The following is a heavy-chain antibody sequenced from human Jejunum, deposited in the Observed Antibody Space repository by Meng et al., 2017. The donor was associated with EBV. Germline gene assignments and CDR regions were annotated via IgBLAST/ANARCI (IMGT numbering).Heavy chain of an antibody. CDR1: GYTLTSSG. V-gene: IGHV7-4-1*02. D-gene: IGHD2-8*02. CDR2: INTNTGYP. J-gene: IGHJ5*02. CDR3: ARVRPGGGWFDP. Sequence: QVQLVQSGSELKKPGASVKVSCKASGYTLTSSGINWVRQAPGQGLEWMGWINTNTGYPTYAQDFTGRFVFSLDTSVSTAYLQITSLSTEDNAVYYCARVRPGGGWFDPWGQGTLVTVSS.